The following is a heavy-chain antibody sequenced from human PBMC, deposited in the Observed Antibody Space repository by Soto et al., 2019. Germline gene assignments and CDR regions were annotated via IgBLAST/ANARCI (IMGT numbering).Heavy chain of an antibody. CDR1: GYTFTSYG. D-gene: IGHD2-2*01. J-gene: IGHJ6*02. Sequence: GASVKVSCKASGYTFTSYGVSWVRQAPGQGLEWMGWISAYNGNTNYAQKLQGRVTMTTDTSTSTAYMELRSLRSDDTAVYYCARDIVVVPAAMDYYYGMDVWGQGTTVTVSS. V-gene: IGHV1-18*01. CDR3: ARDIVVVPAAMDYYYGMDV. CDR2: ISAYNGNT.